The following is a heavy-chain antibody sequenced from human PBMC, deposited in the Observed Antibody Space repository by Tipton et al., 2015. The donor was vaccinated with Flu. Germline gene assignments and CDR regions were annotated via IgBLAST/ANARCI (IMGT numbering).Heavy chain of an antibody. V-gene: IGHV3-23*01. J-gene: IGHJ4*02. CDR3: AKVIPELVAGLES. Sequence: GSLRLSCAASGFTFSRYAMSWARQAPGKGLEWVSGISGGGGKTYFADSVKGRFTISRDNSRNMLYLQMNSLRAEDTAIYYCAKVIPELVAGLESWGQGTLVTLSS. CDR1: GFTFSRYA. CDR2: ISGGGGKT. D-gene: IGHD2-8*02.